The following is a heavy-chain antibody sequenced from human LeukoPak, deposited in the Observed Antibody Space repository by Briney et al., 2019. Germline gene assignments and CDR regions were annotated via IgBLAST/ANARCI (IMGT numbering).Heavy chain of an antibody. D-gene: IGHD3-22*01. CDR1: GFIFSSYW. J-gene: IGHJ4*02. CDR3: ARVLHKRNYDSTTYYGY. CDR2: IKHDGSED. V-gene: IGHV3-7*04. Sequence: PGGSLRLSCAASGFIFSSYWMTWVRQAPGKGLEWVATIKHDGSEDYYLDSVKGRFTISRDNAKSSMWLQMNSLRAEDTAVYYCARVLHKRNYDSTTYYGYWGQGTLVTVSS.